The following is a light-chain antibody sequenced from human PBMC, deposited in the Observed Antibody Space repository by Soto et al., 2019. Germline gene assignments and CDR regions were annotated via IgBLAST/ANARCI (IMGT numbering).Light chain of an antibody. J-gene: IGKJ1*01. CDR1: QSVSSY. CDR2: DAS. V-gene: IGKV3-11*01. Sequence: EIVLTQSPATLSLSPGERATLSCRASQSVSSYFAWYQQKPGQAPRLLIYDASNRATGITARFSGSGSGTDFTLTISSLEPDDFAVYYCQQRGNWPVTFGQGTRVDIK. CDR3: QQRGNWPVT.